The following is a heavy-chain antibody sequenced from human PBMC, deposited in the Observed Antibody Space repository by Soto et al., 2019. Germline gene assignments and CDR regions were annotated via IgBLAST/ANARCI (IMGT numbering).Heavy chain of an antibody. CDR3: AATIMLVVDSKRKGAFDS. CDR2: SVVGSGNT. CDR1: GHTSTSPD. J-gene: IGHJ3*01. D-gene: IGHD3-22*01. V-gene: IGHV1-58*02. Sequence: AERVSCGASGHTSTSPDIPADGHPPQQNTEWIGWSVVGSGNTNYAQKFQERVPITRDMSTSTAYMELSSLRSEDTAVYYCAATIMLVVDSKRKGAFDSWCQVTEVT.